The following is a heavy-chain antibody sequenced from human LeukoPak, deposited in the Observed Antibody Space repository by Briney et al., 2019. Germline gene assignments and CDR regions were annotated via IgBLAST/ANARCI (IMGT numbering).Heavy chain of an antibody. CDR3: ARTSFYYGSGSYKPFDH. CDR2: MSNSDNTI. Sequence: RTGGSLRLSCAASGFTFSNYEMNWVRRAPGKGLEWVSYMSNSDNTIYYADSVKGRFTISRDNAKNSLFLQMNSLRVEDTAVYYCARTSFYYGSGSYKPFDHWGQGTLVTVSS. J-gene: IGHJ4*02. CDR1: GFTFSNYE. V-gene: IGHV3-48*03. D-gene: IGHD3-10*01.